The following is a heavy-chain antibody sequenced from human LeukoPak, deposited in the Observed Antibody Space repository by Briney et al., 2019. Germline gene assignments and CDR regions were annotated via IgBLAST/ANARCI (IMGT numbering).Heavy chain of an antibody. D-gene: IGHD2-15*01. CDR1: GFTVSSNY. CDR3: VRGYSFGPYGMDV. CDR2: NYSGGTT. V-gene: IGHV3-53*05. J-gene: IGHJ6*02. Sequence: PGGSLRLSCAASGFTVSSNYMSWVRQAPGKGLEWVSNNYSGGTTYYADSVKGRFTIARDNSKNTLYLQMSSLRAEDTAVYFCVRGYSFGPYGMDVWGQGTTVTVSS.